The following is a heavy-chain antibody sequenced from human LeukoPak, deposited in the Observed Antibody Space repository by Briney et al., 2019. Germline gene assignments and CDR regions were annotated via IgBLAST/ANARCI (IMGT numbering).Heavy chain of an antibody. D-gene: IGHD1-26*01. Sequence: NAGGSLRLSCEASGFIFNSYGMNWVRQAPGRGLEWVSSISSTGSYIFYADSVKGRFTISRDDAKNSVYLQMNTLRAEGTGIYYCARSEGGSENYWGQGILVAVSS. CDR1: GFIFNSYG. CDR3: ARSEGGSENY. CDR2: ISSTGSYI. J-gene: IGHJ4*02. V-gene: IGHV3-21*01.